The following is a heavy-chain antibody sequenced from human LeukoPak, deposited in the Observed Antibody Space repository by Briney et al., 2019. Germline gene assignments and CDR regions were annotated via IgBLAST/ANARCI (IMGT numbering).Heavy chain of an antibody. V-gene: IGHV1-69*13. CDR1: GGTFSSYA. CDR3: ARDPRYYDSSGFDY. CDR2: IIPIFGTA. J-gene: IGHJ4*02. Sequence: ASVTVSCKASGGTFSSYAISWVRQAPGQGLEWMGGIIPIFGTANYAQKFQGRVTITADESTSTAYMELSSLRSEDTAVYYCARDPRYYDSSGFDYWGQGTLVTVSS. D-gene: IGHD3-22*01.